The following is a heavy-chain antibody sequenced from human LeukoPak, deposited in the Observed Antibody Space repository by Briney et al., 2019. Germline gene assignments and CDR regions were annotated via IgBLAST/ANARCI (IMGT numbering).Heavy chain of an antibody. CDR3: ARGLIAAAGYNWFDP. Sequence: SVKVSCKASGYTFTSYDIDWVRQATGQGLEWIGWMNPNSGNTGYAQKFQGRVTMTRNTSISTAYMELSSLRSEDTAVYYCARGLIAAAGYNWFDPWGQGTLVTVSS. CDR1: GYTFTSYD. CDR2: MNPNSGNT. V-gene: IGHV1-8*01. D-gene: IGHD6-13*01. J-gene: IGHJ5*02.